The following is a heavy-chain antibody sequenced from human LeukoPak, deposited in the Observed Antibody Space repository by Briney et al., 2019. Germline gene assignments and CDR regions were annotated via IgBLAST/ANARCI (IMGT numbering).Heavy chain of an antibody. CDR1: GYTFTGYY. CDR3: ARASVGLSGDCCHFDY. V-gene: IGHV1-2*02. J-gene: IGHJ4*02. CDR2: INPRNGGT. Sequence: ASVKVSCKASGYTFTGYYIHWVRQAPGQGLQWMGWINPRNGGTNYAQKFQGRVSITRDTSISTAYMELTSVRSDDTAVYYCARASVGLSGDCCHFDYWGRGTLVTVSS. D-gene: IGHD2-21*02.